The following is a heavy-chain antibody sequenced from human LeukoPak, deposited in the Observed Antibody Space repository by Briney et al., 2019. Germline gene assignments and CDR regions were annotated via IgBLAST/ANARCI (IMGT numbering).Heavy chain of an antibody. CDR2: ISAYNGNT. Sequence: GASVKVSCKASGYTFTSYGISWVRQAPGQGLEWMGWISAYNGNTNYAQKLQGRVTMTTDTSTSTAYMELRSLRSDDTAVYYCARAQTYDFWSGLSPGSGDCYLHWGQGTLVTVSS. D-gene: IGHD3-3*01. CDR3: ARAQTYDFWSGLSPGSGDCYLH. J-gene: IGHJ4*02. CDR1: GYTFTSYG. V-gene: IGHV1-18*01.